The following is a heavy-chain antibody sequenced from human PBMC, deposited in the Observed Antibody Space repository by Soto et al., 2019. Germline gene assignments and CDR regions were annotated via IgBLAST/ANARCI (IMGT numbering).Heavy chain of an antibody. J-gene: IGHJ4*02. Sequence: EVQLLESGGGLVQPGGSLRLSCAVSGFPFSSSAMSWVRQAPGKGLEWVSSTSASGDSTYYADSVKGRFTISRDNSKNTRYLQINSLRAEDTAVYYCARHGGSGSFDYWGQGTLVTVSS. CDR1: GFPFSSSA. CDR2: TSASGDST. CDR3: ARHGGSGSFDY. V-gene: IGHV3-23*01. D-gene: IGHD6-19*01.